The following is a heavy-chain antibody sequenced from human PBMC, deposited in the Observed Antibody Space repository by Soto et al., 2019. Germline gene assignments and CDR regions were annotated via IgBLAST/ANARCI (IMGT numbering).Heavy chain of an antibody. J-gene: IGHJ6*02. CDR3: ASRSRGLYYGSGSYYNPSWYYYYGMDV. CDR2: INAGNGNT. Sequence: ASVKVSCKASGYTFTSYAMHWVRQAPGQRPEWMGWINAGNGNTKYSQKFQGRVTITRDTSASTAYMELSSLRSEDTAVYYCASRSRGLYYGSGSYYNPSWYYYYGMDVWGQGTTVTVSS. D-gene: IGHD3-10*01. CDR1: GYTFTSYA. V-gene: IGHV1-3*01.